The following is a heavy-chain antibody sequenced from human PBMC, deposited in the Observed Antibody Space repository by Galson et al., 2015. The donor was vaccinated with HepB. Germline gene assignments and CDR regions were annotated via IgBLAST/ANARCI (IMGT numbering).Heavy chain of an antibody. V-gene: IGHV3-30*04. Sequence: SLRLSCAASGFSFSSYAMHWVRQAPGKGLEWVAVISYDGSDKNYPDSVKGRFTISRDNSKNTLNLQMNSLSAEDTAVYYCARSGDGFDSGGYYLEWFDPWGQGTLVIVSS. D-gene: IGHD3-22*01. CDR2: ISYDGSDK. CDR1: GFSFSSYA. J-gene: IGHJ5*02. CDR3: ARSGDGFDSGGYYLEWFDP.